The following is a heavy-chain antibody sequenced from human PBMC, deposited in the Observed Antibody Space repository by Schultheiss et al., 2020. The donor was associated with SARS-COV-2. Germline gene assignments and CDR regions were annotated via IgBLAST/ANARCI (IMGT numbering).Heavy chain of an antibody. CDR1: GGSISSYY. CDR3: ARDLGLGYYDAFDI. D-gene: IGHD2-8*01. CDR2: IYTSGST. V-gene: IGHV4-4*07. J-gene: IGHJ3*02. Sequence: GSLRLSCTVSGGSISSYYWSWIRQPPGKGLEWIGRIYTSGSTNYNPSLKSRVTISVDTSKNQFSLKLSSVTAADTAVYYCARDLGLGYYDAFDIWGQGTMVTVSS.